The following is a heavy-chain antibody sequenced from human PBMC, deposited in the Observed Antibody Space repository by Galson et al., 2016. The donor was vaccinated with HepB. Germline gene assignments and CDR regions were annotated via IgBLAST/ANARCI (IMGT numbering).Heavy chain of an antibody. CDR1: GFTFSSHD. Sequence: SLRLSCAASGFTFSSHDMNWVRQAPGKGLEWVSSISSGSAYIYYADSVKGRFTISRDNAKNSLYLQMNSLRAEDTAVYYCAREGSWPRDFDYWGQGTLATVSS. J-gene: IGHJ4*02. CDR3: AREGSWPRDFDY. CDR2: ISSGSAYI. D-gene: IGHD6-13*01. V-gene: IGHV3-21*01.